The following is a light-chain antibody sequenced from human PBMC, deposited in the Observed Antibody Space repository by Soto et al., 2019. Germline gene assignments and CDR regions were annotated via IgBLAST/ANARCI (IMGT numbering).Light chain of an antibody. CDR1: QNVSTY. CDR3: QQTYTTPQT. V-gene: IGKV1-39*01. Sequence: DTQMTQSPSSLSASVGDRISITCRASQNVSTYLNWYQQKAGQAPTLLISATSTLQSGVPSRFSGSGSGTEFTLTITSLQPEDFATYYCQQTYTTPQTFGQGTKVAFK. J-gene: IGKJ1*01. CDR2: ATS.